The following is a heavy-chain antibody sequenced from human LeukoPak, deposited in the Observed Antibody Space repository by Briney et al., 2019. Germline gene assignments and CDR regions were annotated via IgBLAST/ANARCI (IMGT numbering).Heavy chain of an antibody. CDR3: ARVSGYYDSSGYLIYGWFDP. CDR1: GGSISSYY. Sequence: PSETLSLTCTVSGGSISSYYWSWIRQPPGKGLEWIGYIYYSGSTNYNPSFKSRVTISVDTSKNQFSLKLRSVTAADTAMYYCARVSGYYDSSGYLIYGWFDPWGQGTLVTVSS. D-gene: IGHD3-22*01. CDR2: IYYSGST. J-gene: IGHJ5*02. V-gene: IGHV4-59*01.